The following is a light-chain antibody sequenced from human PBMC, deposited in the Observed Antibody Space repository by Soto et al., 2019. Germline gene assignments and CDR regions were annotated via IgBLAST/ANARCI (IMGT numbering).Light chain of an antibody. V-gene: IGKV1-39*01. Sequence: DIQMTQSPSSLSASVGDRVTITCLASQSISVHLNWYQKKPGKAPQVLLYAASRLQSGVPSMFSGSGSGTDFTLTISSLQPEDFATYYCQQSSSTTYTFGQGTKLEIK. CDR1: QSISVH. J-gene: IGKJ2*01. CDR2: AAS. CDR3: QQSSSTTYT.